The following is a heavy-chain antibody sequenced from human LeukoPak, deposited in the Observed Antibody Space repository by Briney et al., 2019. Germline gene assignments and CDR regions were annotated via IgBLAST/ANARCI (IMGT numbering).Heavy chain of an antibody. Sequence: SESLSLTCTVSGGSISSYYWSWIRQPPGKGLEWIGYIYYSGSTNYNPSLKSRVTISVDTSKNQFSLKLSSVTAADTAVYYCARRSIMITFGGVIARLDAFDIWGQGTMVTVSS. CDR3: ARRSIMITFGGVIARLDAFDI. V-gene: IGHV4-59*08. D-gene: IGHD3-16*02. CDR2: IYYSGST. J-gene: IGHJ3*02. CDR1: GGSISSYY.